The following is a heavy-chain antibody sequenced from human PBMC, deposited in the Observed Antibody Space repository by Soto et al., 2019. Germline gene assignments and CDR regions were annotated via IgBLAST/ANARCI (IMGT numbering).Heavy chain of an antibody. Sequence: GSLRLSCAASGITFRSYGMHWVRQAPGKGLEWVAVISYDGSNKYYGESVKGRFTISRDNSKNTLYLQMNSLRAEDTAVYYCAKNRLANSPYYYYYYGMDVWGQGTTVTVSS. V-gene: IGHV3-30*18. J-gene: IGHJ6*02. CDR1: GITFRSYG. D-gene: IGHD6-25*01. CDR3: AKNRLANSPYYYYYYGMDV. CDR2: ISYDGSNK.